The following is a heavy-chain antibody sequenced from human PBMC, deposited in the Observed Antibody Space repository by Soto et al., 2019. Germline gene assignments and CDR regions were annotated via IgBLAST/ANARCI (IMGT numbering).Heavy chain of an antibody. V-gene: IGHV3-21*01. CDR2: ISSSSSYI. J-gene: IGHJ4*02. CDR3: AREYSSSWYPPPFDY. D-gene: IGHD6-13*01. CDR1: GFTFSSYS. Sequence: EVQLVESGGGLVKPGGSLRLSCAASGFTFSSYSMNWVRQAPGKGLEWVSSISSSSSYIYYADSVKGRFTISRDNAKNSLYLQMNSLRAEDTAVYYCAREYSSSWYPPPFDYWGQGTLVTVSS.